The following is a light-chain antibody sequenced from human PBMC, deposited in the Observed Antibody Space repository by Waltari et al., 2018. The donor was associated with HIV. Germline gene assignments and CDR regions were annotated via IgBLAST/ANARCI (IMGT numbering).Light chain of an antibody. Sequence: QSVLTQPPSVSGAPGQRVIISCTGSSSNTGAGYHVHWYQQLPGAAPKLLIYGNTVRPSGVPDRVSGSKSGSSASLAITGLQAEDEASYYCQSYDRSLSAWVFGGGTKLTVL. CDR3: QSYDRSLSAWV. CDR2: GNT. CDR1: SSNTGAGYH. J-gene: IGLJ3*02. V-gene: IGLV1-40*01.